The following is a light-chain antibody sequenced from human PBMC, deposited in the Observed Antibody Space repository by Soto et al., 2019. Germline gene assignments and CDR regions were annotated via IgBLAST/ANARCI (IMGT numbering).Light chain of an antibody. Sequence: DIQMTQSPSSLSASVGDEVTITCRASQTMSAYLNWYQLKPGKPPRLLIYAASSLQSGVPSRFSGSGSGTDFTLTISSLQPEDFATYYCQQSYSTPRTFGQGTKVDI. V-gene: IGKV1-39*01. CDR2: AAS. CDR1: QTMSAY. J-gene: IGKJ1*01. CDR3: QQSYSTPRT.